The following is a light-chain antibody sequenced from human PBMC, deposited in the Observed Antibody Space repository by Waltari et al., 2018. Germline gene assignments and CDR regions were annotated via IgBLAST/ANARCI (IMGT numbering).Light chain of an antibody. J-gene: IGLJ3*02. CDR2: EVS. CDR3: KSYTTKNTWV. Sequence: QSALTQPASVSGSPGQSITISCTGTSNDVGGYSYVSWYQQHPGKAPKLMMFEVSKRPSGVSNRFSGSKSDNTASLTISGLQAEDEADYFCKSYTTKNTWVFGGGTKLTVL. CDR1: SNDVGGYSY. V-gene: IGLV2-14*01.